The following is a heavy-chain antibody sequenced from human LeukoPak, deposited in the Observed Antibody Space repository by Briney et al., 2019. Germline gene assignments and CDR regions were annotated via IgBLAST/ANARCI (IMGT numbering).Heavy chain of an antibody. Sequence: KTGGSLRLSCAASGFTFSTYSMNWVRQAPGKGLEWVSFIDTSGTYIYYGESMKGRFTISRDNAKTSLYLQMNGLRAEDTAVYYCARGRSITLLRGVAMSDGFDIWGQGTMVAVSS. V-gene: IGHV3-21*01. CDR1: GFTFSTYS. D-gene: IGHD3-10*01. CDR3: ARGRSITLLRGVAMSDGFDI. J-gene: IGHJ3*02. CDR2: IDTSGTYI.